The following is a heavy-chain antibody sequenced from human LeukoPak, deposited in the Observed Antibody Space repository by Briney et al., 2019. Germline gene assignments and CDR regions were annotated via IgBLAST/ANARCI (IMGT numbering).Heavy chain of an antibody. D-gene: IGHD4-17*01. V-gene: IGHV3-7*01. CDR2: INQDGSAE. Sequence: PGGSLRLSCAASGFTFSTYSMSWVRQAPGKGLDWVASINQDGSAEYYVDSARGRFTISRDNAKNSLYLQVNSLRVDDTAVYYCERLFGGVTTFDYWGQGTLVILSS. CDR3: ERLFGGVTTFDY. CDR1: GFTFSTYS. J-gene: IGHJ4*02.